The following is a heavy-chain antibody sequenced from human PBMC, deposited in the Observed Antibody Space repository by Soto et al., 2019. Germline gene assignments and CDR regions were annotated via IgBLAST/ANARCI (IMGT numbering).Heavy chain of an antibody. Sequence: QVQLVESGGGVVQPGGSLRLSCAASGFTFSSYGMQWVRQSPGEGLEWLAIMAHDGSNQYYGDSVKGRFTISRDNSKNTLYLQMDSLRPEDTAVYYCARSSGGSSYYPPDYWGQGTLVTVSS. V-gene: IGHV3-30*03. CDR2: MAHDGSNQ. CDR3: ARSSGGSSYYPPDY. D-gene: IGHD2-15*01. J-gene: IGHJ4*02. CDR1: GFTFSSYG.